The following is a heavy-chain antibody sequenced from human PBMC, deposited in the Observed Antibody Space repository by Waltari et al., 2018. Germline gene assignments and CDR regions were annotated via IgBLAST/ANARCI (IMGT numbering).Heavy chain of an antibody. D-gene: IGHD4-17*01. V-gene: IGHV3-7*01. CDR1: GFTFSSYW. J-gene: IGHJ2*01. CDR3: ARDYRYCYFDL. CDR2: IKHDGSEK. Sequence: EVQLVESGGGLVQPGGSLRLSCAASGFTFSSYWMSWVRQAPGKGLEWVANIKHDGSEKYYVDSVKGRFTISRDNAKNSLYLQMNSLRAEDTAVYYCARDYRYCYFDLWGRGTLVTVSS.